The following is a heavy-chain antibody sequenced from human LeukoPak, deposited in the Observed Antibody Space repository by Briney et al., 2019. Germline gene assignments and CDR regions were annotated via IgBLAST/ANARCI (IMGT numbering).Heavy chain of an antibody. CDR3: ATSPNYYDSSYYDY. D-gene: IGHD3-22*01. CDR1: GYTFTDYY. V-gene: IGHV1-69-2*01. CDR2: VDPEDGET. Sequence: ASVKVSCKVSGYTFTDYYMHWVQQAPGKGLEWMGLVDPEDGETIYAEKFQGRVTITADTSTDTAYMELSSRRSEDTAVYYCATSPNYYDSSYYDYWGQGTLVTVSS. J-gene: IGHJ4*02.